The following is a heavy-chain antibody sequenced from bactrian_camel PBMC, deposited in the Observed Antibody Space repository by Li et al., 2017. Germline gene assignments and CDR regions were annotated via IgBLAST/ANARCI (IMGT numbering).Heavy chain of an antibody. V-gene: IGHV3S53*01. J-gene: IGHJ4*01. CDR3: TGDPRLVTQATFLVEYAY. D-gene: IGHD1*01. CDR1: RFFPC. CDR2: IDGAGRR. Sequence: HVQLVESGGGSVRAGGSLTLYCAASRFFPCMGWFRQGPGTEREGVAVIDGAGRRGYGDSVKGRFTISKDNTKNVVYLQMTSLQPDDTAVYYCTGDPRLVTQATFLVEYAYQGQGTQVTVS.